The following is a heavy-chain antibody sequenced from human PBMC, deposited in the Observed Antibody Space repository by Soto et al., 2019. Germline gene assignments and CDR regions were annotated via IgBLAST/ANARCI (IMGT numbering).Heavy chain of an antibody. J-gene: IGHJ5*02. CDR1: GDTFTTFG. CDR3: ATVLRGVVNWFDP. D-gene: IGHD3-10*01. V-gene: IGHV1-18*01. CDR2: LATYNSNR. Sequence: HLVQSGPEVKKPGASITVSCKTSGDTFTTFGLSWVRQAPGQGLAWMGWLATYNSNRNYAQKFQCRLTLTTDTSTSTDYMELKSLRYDDTAVYYCATVLRGVVNWFDPWGQGTLVTVSS.